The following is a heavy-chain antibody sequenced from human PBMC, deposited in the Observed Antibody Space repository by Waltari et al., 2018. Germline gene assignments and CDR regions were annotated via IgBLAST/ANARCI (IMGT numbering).Heavy chain of an antibody. Sequence: QVQLVQSGAEVKKPGASVKVSCKASGYTFTGYYMHWVRQAPGQGLEWMGRINPNSGGTNYAQKFQGRVTMTRDTSISTAYMELSRLRSDDTAVYYCARDRYNWNDEFYYYYGMDVWGQGTTVTVSS. CDR1: GYTFTGYY. CDR3: ARDRYNWNDEFYYYYGMDV. D-gene: IGHD1-1*01. V-gene: IGHV1-2*06. J-gene: IGHJ6*02. CDR2: INPNSGGT.